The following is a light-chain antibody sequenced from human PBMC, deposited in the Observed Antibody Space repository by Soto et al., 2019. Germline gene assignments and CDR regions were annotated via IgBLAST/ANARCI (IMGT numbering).Light chain of an antibody. V-gene: IGKV1-27*01. CDR1: QGINNF. CDR2: GAS. Sequence: DIQLTQSPSSLSVSVGDRVTITCRASQGINNFLAWYQQRPGKVPKLLIYGASTLQSGVPSRFSGGGAGTDFTLTISSLQAEDIATYYCQMYDKESPGTFGQGTKVEIK. CDR3: QMYDKESPGT. J-gene: IGKJ1*01.